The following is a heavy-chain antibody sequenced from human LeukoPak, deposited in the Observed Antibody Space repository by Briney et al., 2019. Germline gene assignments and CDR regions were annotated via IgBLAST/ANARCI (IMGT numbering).Heavy chain of an antibody. CDR3: ARVFSDSSSWYVVY. J-gene: IGHJ4*02. V-gene: IGHV4-59*01. Sequence: SETLSLTCTVSGGSISSYYWSWIRQPPGKGLEWIGYIYYSGSTNYNPSLKGRVTISVDTSKNQFSLKLSSVTAADTAVYYCARVFSDSSSWYVVYWGQGTLVTVSS. D-gene: IGHD6-13*01. CDR2: IYYSGST. CDR1: GGSISSYY.